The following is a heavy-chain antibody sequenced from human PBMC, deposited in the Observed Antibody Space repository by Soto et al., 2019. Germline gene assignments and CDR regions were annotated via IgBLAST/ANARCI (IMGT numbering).Heavy chain of an antibody. CDR2: INAGNGNT. D-gene: IGHD4-4*01. CDR3: ARELHGLYYFDY. CDR1: EYTFTSYV. J-gene: IGHJ4*02. Sequence: QVQVVQSGAEVKKPGASVKVSCKASEYTFTSYVIHWVRQAPGQSLEWMGWINAGNGNTKYSQKFQGRVTITRDTSASTAYMELSSMRSEDTAVYYCARELHGLYYFDYSGQGTLVTVSS. V-gene: IGHV1-3*01.